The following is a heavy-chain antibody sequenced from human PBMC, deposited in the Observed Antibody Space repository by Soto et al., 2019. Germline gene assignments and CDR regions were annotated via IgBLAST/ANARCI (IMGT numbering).Heavy chain of an antibody. CDR2: IWYDGSNK. V-gene: IGHV3-33*01. CDR3: ARSEYSSPSGATYYYGMDV. D-gene: IGHD6-6*01. Sequence: SGGSLRLSCAASGFTFSSYGMHWVRQAPGKGLEWVAVIWYDGSNKYYADSVKGRFTISRDNSKNTLYLQMNSLRAEDTAVYYCARSEYSSPSGATYYYGMDVWGQGTTVTVSS. J-gene: IGHJ6*02. CDR1: GFTFSSYG.